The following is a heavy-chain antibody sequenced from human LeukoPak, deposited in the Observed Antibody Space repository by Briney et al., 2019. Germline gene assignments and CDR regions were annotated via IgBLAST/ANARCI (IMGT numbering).Heavy chain of an antibody. CDR2: ISGSGGST. V-gene: IGHV3-23*01. J-gene: IGHJ4*02. CDR3: AGRRDGFNY. CDR1: GFTFSTYW. D-gene: IGHD5-24*01. Sequence: GGSLRLSCAASGFTFSTYWMTWVRQAPGKGLEWVSAISGSGGSTYCADSVKGRFTISRDISKNTLYLQMNSLRAEDTAVYYCAGRRDGFNYWGQGTLVTVSS.